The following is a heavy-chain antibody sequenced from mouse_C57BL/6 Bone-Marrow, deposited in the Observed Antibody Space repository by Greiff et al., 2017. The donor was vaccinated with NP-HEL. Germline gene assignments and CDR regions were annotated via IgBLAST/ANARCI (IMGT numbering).Heavy chain of an antibody. D-gene: IGHD2-1*01. CDR3: ARSINYNYFDY. Sequence: QVQLQQSGAELVRPGASVKLSCKASGYTFTDYYINWVKQRPGQGLEWIARIYPGSGNTYYNEKFKGKATLTAEKSSSTAYMQLSSLTSEDSAVYFCARSINYNYFDYWGQGTTLTVSS. CDR2: IYPGSGNT. V-gene: IGHV1-76*01. CDR1: GYTFTDYY. J-gene: IGHJ2*01.